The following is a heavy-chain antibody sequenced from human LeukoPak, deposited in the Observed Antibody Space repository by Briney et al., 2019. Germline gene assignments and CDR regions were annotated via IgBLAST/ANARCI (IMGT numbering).Heavy chain of an antibody. J-gene: IGHJ6*03. CDR3: ARVMVSGQRHMDV. D-gene: IGHD6-25*01. CDR2: INGDGSTT. CDR1: GFTFSSYW. Sequence: GSLRLSCAASGFTFSSYWMHWVRQGPGKGLVWVSRINGDGSTTHYADPVKGRFTISRDNAKNTLYLQMNSLRAEDTAVYYCARVMVSGQRHMDVWGKGTTVTVSS. V-gene: IGHV3-74*01.